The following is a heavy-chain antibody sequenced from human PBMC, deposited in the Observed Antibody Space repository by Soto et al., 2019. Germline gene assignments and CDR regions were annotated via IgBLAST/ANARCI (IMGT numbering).Heavy chain of an antibody. CDR1: GFTFSTYA. CDR2: ISASGGST. V-gene: IGHV3-23*01. CDR3: EKDGLRWYQNV. D-gene: IGHD2-15*01. J-gene: IGHJ4*02. Sequence: GGSLRLSCAASGFTFSTYAMSWVRQAPGKGLEWVSAISASGGSTYYADSVKGRFTISRDNSKNTLYLQMNSLRAEDTAVYYCEKDGLRWYQNVWGQGTLVTVSS.